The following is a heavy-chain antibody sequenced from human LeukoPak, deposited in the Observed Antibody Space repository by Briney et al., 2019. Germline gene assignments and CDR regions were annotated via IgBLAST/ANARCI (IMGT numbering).Heavy chain of an antibody. V-gene: IGHV1-2*02. Sequence: ASVKVSCKASGYTFTGYYMHWARQAPGQGLEWMGWINPNSGGTNYAQKFQGRVTMTRDTSISTAYMELSRLRSDDTAVYYCARGLGVVPAASTFDYWGQGTLVTVSS. D-gene: IGHD2-2*01. J-gene: IGHJ4*02. CDR3: ARGLGVVPAASTFDY. CDR1: GYTFTGYY. CDR2: INPNSGGT.